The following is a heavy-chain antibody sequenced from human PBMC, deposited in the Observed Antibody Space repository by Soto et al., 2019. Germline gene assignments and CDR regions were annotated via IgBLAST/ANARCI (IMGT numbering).Heavy chain of an antibody. V-gene: IGHV3-13*01. CDR3: ARQASYWHGGGGWFDP. CDR1: GFTFSAYD. CDR2: IGTLHDT. D-gene: IGHD2-8*02. Sequence: EVQLVESGGGLVQPGGSLRLSCAASGFTFSAYDMHWVRQPTGKGLEWVSAIGTLHDTYYPDSVKGRFTISRENAKNSLYLQMNRLTTGDKGVYYCARQASYWHGGGGWFDPWGQGTLVTVSS. J-gene: IGHJ5*02.